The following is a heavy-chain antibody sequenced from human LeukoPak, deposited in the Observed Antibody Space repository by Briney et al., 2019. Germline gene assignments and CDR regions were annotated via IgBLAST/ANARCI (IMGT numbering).Heavy chain of an antibody. CDR2: ISAYNGNT. CDR1: GYTFTSYG. D-gene: IGHD3-3*01. Sequence: ASVTVSCKASGYTFTSYGISWVRQAPGQGLEWMGWISAYNGNTNYAQKLQGRVTMTTDTSTSTAYMELRSLRSDDTAVYYCARGYYNFWSGYRAEYYFDYWGQGTLVTVSS. J-gene: IGHJ4*02. CDR3: ARGYYNFWSGYRAEYYFDY. V-gene: IGHV1-18*01.